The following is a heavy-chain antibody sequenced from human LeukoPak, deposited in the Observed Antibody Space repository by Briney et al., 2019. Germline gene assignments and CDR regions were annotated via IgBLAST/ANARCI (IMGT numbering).Heavy chain of an antibody. CDR3: ARDHDYEGLKGNY. CDR1: GYTFTDFY. CDR2: INTHNGGT. Sequence: ASVKVSCKPSGYTFTDFYIHWVRQAPGQGLEYMGRINTHNGGTVYALQFQGRLSMTRDTSISTAYMELQSLRSEDTAVYYCARDHDYEGLKGNYWGRGTMVTVSS. J-gene: IGHJ4*02. D-gene: IGHD3-16*01. V-gene: IGHV1-2*06.